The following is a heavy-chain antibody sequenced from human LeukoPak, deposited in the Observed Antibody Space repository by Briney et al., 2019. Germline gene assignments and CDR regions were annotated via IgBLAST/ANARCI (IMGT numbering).Heavy chain of an antibody. D-gene: IGHD1-7*01. CDR3: ARGAGTEDY. V-gene: IGHV4-59*01. CDR1: GGSITTYY. Sequence: KPSETLSLTCTVSGGSITTYYWSWIRQPPGKGLEWIGYIYYSGSTNYNPSLKSRVTISVDTSKNQSSLKLSSVTAADTAVYYCARGAGTEDYWGQGTLVTVSS. CDR2: IYYSGST. J-gene: IGHJ4*02.